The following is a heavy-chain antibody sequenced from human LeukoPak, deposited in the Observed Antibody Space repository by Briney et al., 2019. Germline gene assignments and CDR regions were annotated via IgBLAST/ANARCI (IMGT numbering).Heavy chain of an antibody. CDR2: ISWNSGSI. J-gene: IGHJ6*03. CDR1: GFTFDDYA. D-gene: IGHD4-11*01. Sequence: GGSLRLSYAASGFTFDDYAMHWVRQAPGKGLEWVSGISWNSGSIGYADSVKGRFTISRDNAKNTLYLQMNSLRAEDTAVYYCARGGYSNYGTPFYYYYYYMDVWGKGTTVTVSS. V-gene: IGHV3-9*01. CDR3: ARGGYSNYGTPFYYYYYYMDV.